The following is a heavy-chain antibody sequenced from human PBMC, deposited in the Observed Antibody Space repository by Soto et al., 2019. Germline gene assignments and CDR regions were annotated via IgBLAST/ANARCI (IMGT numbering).Heavy chain of an antibody. CDR2: ISSNGGST. D-gene: IGHD1-7*01. J-gene: IGHJ3*02. V-gene: IGHV3-64*01. Sequence: GGSLRLSCAASGFTFSSYAMHWVRQAPGKGLEYVSAISSNGGSTYYANSVKGRFTISRDNSKNTLYLQMGSLRAEDMAVYYCARTNYFSSAFDIWGQGTMVTVSS. CDR1: GFTFSSYA. CDR3: ARTNYFSSAFDI.